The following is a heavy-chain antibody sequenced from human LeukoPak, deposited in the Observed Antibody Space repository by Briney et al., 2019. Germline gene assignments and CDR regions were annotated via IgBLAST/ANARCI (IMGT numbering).Heavy chain of an antibody. J-gene: IGHJ4*02. D-gene: IGHD4-17*01. CDR2: VKQDGSEK. Sequence: GGSLRLSCAASGITFRSYWMTWVRQAPGKGLEWVANVKQDGSEKHYVDSVKGRFTISRDNTKNSLYLQLNSLRAEDTAVYYCARDLLYGDYVGAYFDYWGQGALVTVSS. V-gene: IGHV3-7*01. CDR3: ARDLLYGDYVGAYFDY. CDR1: GITFRSYW.